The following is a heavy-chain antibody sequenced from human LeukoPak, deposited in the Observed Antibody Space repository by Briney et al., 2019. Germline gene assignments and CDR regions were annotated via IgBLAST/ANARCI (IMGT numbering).Heavy chain of an antibody. V-gene: IGHV3-23*01. Sequence: GGSLRLSCAASGFTFSSYAMSWVRQAPGKGLEWVSAISGSGGSTYYADSVKGRFTISRDNSKNTLYLQMNILRAEDTAVYYCARDGGNWGWNDAFDIWGQGTMVTVSS. CDR2: ISGSGGST. CDR3: ARDGGNWGWNDAFDI. D-gene: IGHD7-27*01. J-gene: IGHJ3*02. CDR1: GFTFSSYA.